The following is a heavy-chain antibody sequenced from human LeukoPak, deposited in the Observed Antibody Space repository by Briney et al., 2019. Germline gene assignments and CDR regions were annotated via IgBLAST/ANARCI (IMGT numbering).Heavy chain of an antibody. D-gene: IGHD6-19*01. V-gene: IGHV4-34*01. Sequence: SETLSLTCAVYGGSFSGYYWSWIRQPPGKGLEWIGEINHSGSTNYNPSFKSRVTISVDTSKSQFSLKLSSVTAADTAVYYCAGEAVAGFPNWFDPWGQGTLVTVSS. CDR3: AGEAVAGFPNWFDP. CDR1: GGSFSGYY. J-gene: IGHJ5*02. CDR2: INHSGST.